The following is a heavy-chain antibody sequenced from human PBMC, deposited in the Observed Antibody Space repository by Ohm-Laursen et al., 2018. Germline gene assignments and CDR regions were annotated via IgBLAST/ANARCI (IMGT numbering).Heavy chain of an antibody. D-gene: IGHD3-9*01. V-gene: IGHV4-28*01. CDR2: LYYSGST. CDR3: VTILTGTWYAFDI. J-gene: IGHJ3*02. CDR1: GLSISSSNW. Sequence: SDTLSLTCDVSGLSISSSNWWGWIRQPPGKGLEWIGYLYYSGSTYYNPSLKSRVTMSVDTSKNQFSLKLSSVTAVDTAVYYCVTILTGTWYAFDIWGQGTMVTVSS.